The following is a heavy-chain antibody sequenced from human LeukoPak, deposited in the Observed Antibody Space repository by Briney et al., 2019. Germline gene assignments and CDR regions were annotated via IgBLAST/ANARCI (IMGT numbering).Heavy chain of an antibody. CDR2: IINSGGGST. J-gene: IGHJ4*02. CDR3: AKEKGDGWSPPEY. CDR1: GGSISSNS. Sequence: PSETLSLTCTVSGGSISSNSWSWIRQPPGKKLEWIGYIINSGGGSTNYNPSLKSRVTISADTSKSQLFLKMDSATTADTAVYYCAKEKGDGWSPPEYWGQGILVTVSS. D-gene: IGHD5-24*01. V-gene: IGHV4-59*01.